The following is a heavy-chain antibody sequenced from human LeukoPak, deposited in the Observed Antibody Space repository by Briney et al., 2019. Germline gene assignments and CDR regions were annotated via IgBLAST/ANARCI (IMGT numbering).Heavy chain of an antibody. V-gene: IGHV4-59*08. CDR2: IYYSGST. CDR3: ARTYYYDSSGYYSYFDY. CDR1: GGSISSYY. D-gene: IGHD3-22*01. J-gene: IGHJ4*02. Sequence: SETLSLTCTVSGGSISSYYWSWIRQPPGKGLEWIGYIYYSGSTNHNPSLKSRVTISVDTSKNQFSLKLSSVTAADTAVYYCARTYYYDSSGYYSYFDYWGQGTLVTVSS.